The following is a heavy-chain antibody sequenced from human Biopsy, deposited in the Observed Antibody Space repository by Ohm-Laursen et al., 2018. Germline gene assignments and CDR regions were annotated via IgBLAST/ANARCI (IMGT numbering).Heavy chain of an antibody. CDR2: IWYDGTNE. CDR3: ARGLSSGWYGYFDV. D-gene: IGHD6-19*01. J-gene: IGHJ2*01. V-gene: IGHV3-33*04. Sequence: SLRLSCTASGFTFGHYAMHWVRQAPGKGLEWISLIWYDGTNEDYADSVKGRSTISRGNSKNTLYPQINTLTLEDTAFYYCARGLSSGWYGYFDVWGRGTLVTVSS. CDR1: GFTFGHYA.